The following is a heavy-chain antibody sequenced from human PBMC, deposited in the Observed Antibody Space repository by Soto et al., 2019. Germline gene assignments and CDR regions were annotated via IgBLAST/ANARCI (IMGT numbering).Heavy chain of an antibody. J-gene: IGHJ4*02. CDR2: ISSTSASI. D-gene: IGHD6-6*01. Sequence: GGSLRLSCAASGFTFSGYTMHWFRQAPGNGLAWVSYISSTSASIYYADSVKGRFTISRDNSKNTLYLQMNSLRAEDTAVCYCARDSGVAARPWYYFDYWGQGTLVTVSS. V-gene: IGHV3-48*01. CDR1: GFTFSGYT. CDR3: ARDSGVAARPWYYFDY.